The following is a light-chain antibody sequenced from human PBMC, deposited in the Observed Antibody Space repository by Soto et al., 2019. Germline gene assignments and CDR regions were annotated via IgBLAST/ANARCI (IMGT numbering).Light chain of an antibody. CDR3: QQYSSSPLT. CDR2: DAS. V-gene: IGKV3-20*01. J-gene: IGKJ1*01. Sequence: EIVLTQSPGTLSLSPGERATLSCRASQSVRSNYLAWYQQQRGQPPRLLIYDASRRASGIPDRFSGSGSGTDFTLTITSLEPEDFAVYYCQQYSSSPLTFGQGTKVEIK. CDR1: QSVRSNY.